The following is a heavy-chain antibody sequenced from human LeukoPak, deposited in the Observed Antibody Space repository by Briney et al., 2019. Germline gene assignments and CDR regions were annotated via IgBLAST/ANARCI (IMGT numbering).Heavy chain of an antibody. Sequence: SETLSLTCTVSGGSISSSSYYWGWIRQPPGKGLEWIGSIYYSGSTYYNPSLKSRVTISVDTSKNQFSLKLSSVTAADTAVYYCARDTAVAGPNWFDPWGQGTLVTVSS. CDR1: GGSISSSSYY. CDR3: ARDTAVAGPNWFDP. D-gene: IGHD6-19*01. J-gene: IGHJ5*02. V-gene: IGHV4-39*07. CDR2: IYYSGST.